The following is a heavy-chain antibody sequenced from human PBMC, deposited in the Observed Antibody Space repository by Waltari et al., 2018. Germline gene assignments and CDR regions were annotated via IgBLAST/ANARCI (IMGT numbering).Heavy chain of an antibody. V-gene: IGHV3-21*01. CDR2: ISSSSSYR. J-gene: IGHJ4*02. Sequence: EVQLVESGGGLVKPGGSLRLSCAASGFTFSSYSMNWVRQAPGKGLEWVSSISSSSSYRYYADSVKGRFTISRDNAKNSLYLQMNSRRAEDTAVYYCARDERTNPGSDYWGQGTLVTVSS. CDR1: GFTFSSYS. CDR3: ARDERTNPGSDY.